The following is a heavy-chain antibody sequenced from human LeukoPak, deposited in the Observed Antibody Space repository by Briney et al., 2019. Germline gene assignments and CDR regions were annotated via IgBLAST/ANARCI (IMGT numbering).Heavy chain of an antibody. Sequence: ASVKVSCKASGYTFTSYYIHWVRQPPGQGLEWMGIISPSGGGTTYAQKFQGRVTMTRDTSTSTVYMELSSLRSEDTAVYYCARRDFDWSLDYWGQGTLVTVSS. J-gene: IGHJ4*02. CDR1: GYTFTSYY. D-gene: IGHD3-9*01. CDR3: ARRDFDWSLDY. CDR2: ISPSGGGT. V-gene: IGHV1-46*01.